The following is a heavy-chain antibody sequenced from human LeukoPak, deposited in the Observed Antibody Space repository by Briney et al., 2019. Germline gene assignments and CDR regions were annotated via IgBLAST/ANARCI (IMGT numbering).Heavy chain of an antibody. CDR1: GFTFDDYG. Sequence: GGSLRLSCAVSGFTFDDYGMSWVRQAPGKGLEWVSGINWNGGSTGYADSVRGRFTISRDNAKNSLYLQMNSLRAEDTAVYYCARGEGLDSYGVDYWGQGTLVTVSS. V-gene: IGHV3-20*04. CDR2: INWNGGST. D-gene: IGHD5-18*01. J-gene: IGHJ4*02. CDR3: ARGEGLDSYGVDY.